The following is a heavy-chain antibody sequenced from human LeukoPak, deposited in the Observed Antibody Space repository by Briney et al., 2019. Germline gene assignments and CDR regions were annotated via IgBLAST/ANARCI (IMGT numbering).Heavy chain of an antibody. J-gene: IGHJ4*02. D-gene: IGHD3-3*01. CDR1: GFTFRSYA. Sequence: GGSLRLSCAASGFTFRSYAMSWVRQAPGKGLEWVSSISSSGGSTYDADSVKGRFTISRDNSKNTLYLQMNSLRAEDTAVYYCASTIFGVVILYYFDYWGQGALVTVSS. V-gene: IGHV3-23*01. CDR2: ISSSGGST. CDR3: ASTIFGVVILYYFDY.